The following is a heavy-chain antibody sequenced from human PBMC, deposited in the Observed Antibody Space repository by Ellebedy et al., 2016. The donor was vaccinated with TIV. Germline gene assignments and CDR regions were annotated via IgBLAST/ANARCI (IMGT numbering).Heavy chain of an antibody. D-gene: IGHD4-17*01. J-gene: IGHJ6*02. CDR1: GGTFSRWE. CDR3: ARDATVTSYYSYYYGMDV. Sequence: SVKVSXXGSGGTFSRWEISWVRQAPGQGLEWLGGIIPIFGTANYTQKFQDRVTITADESTNTAYMELSSLSSEDTAIYYCARDATVTSYYSYYYGMDVWGQGTTVTVSS. V-gene: IGHV1-69*13. CDR2: IIPIFGTA.